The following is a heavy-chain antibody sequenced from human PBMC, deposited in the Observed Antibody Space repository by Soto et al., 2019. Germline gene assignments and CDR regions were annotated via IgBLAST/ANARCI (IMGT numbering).Heavy chain of an antibody. CDR1: GVSIDNFF. CDR2: IYHTGSI. Sequence: PSETLSLTCTVSGVSIDNFFWSWIRQPPGKGLEWIGEIYHTGSINYNPSLKSRLTISVDKSKNQFSLNLSSVTAADTAVYYCARIITVFGVVTYFDYWGQGTLVTVSS. CDR3: ARIITVFGVVTYFDY. D-gene: IGHD3-3*01. V-gene: IGHV4-59*08. J-gene: IGHJ4*02.